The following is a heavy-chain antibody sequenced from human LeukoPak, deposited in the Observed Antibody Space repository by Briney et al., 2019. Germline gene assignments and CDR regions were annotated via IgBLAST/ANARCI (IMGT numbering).Heavy chain of an antibody. J-gene: IGHJ5*02. Sequence: SETLSLTCAVYGGSVSGYYWSWIRQPPGKGLEWIGEINHSGSTNYNPSLKSRVTISVDTSKNQFSLKLSSVTAADTAVYYCARSSSWYRARWFDPWGQGTLVTVSS. V-gene: IGHV4-34*01. CDR1: GGSVSGYY. D-gene: IGHD6-13*01. CDR3: ARSSSWYRARWFDP. CDR2: INHSGST.